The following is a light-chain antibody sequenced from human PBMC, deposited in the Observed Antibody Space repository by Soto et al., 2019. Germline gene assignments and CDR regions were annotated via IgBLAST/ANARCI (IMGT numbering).Light chain of an antibody. CDR2: DVS. CDR3: SSYTSTSNWV. CDR1: SSDVGGYNY. V-gene: IGLV2-14*03. Sequence: QSVLTQPASVSGSPGQSITIYCTGTSSDVGGYNYVSWYQQHPGKAPKLMIYDVSNRPSGVSNRFSGSKSGNTASLTISGLQAEDEADYYCSSYTSTSNWVFGGGTKVTVL. J-gene: IGLJ3*02.